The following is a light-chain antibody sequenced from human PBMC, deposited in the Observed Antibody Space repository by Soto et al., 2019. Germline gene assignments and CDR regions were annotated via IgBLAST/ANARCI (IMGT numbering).Light chain of an antibody. J-gene: IGLJ3*02. Sequence: QSALTQPPSASGTPGQRVTISCSGSSSNIGSNTVNWYQQLPGTAPKLLIYSHNQRPSGVPDRFSASKSVTSASLAISGIQAEDEADYYCAAWDDSLTGMVFGGGTQLTVL. V-gene: IGLV1-44*01. CDR2: SHN. CDR3: AAWDDSLTGMV. CDR1: SSNIGSNT.